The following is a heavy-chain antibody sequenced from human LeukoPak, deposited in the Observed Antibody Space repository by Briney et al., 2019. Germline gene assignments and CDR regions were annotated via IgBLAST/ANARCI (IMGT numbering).Heavy chain of an antibody. V-gene: IGHV4-38-2*01. CDR2: IYHSGST. J-gene: IGHJ3*02. Sequence: SETLSLTCAVSGYSISSGYYWGWIRQPPGKGLEWIGSIYHSGSTNYNPSLKSRVTISVDTSKNQFSLKLSSVTAADTAVYYCARQYCSSTSCRGGAFDIWGQGTMVTVSS. D-gene: IGHD2-2*01. CDR1: GYSISSGYY. CDR3: ARQYCSSTSCRGGAFDI.